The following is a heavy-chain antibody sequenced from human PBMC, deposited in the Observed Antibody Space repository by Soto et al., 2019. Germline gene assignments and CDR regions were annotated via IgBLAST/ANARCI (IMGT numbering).Heavy chain of an antibody. V-gene: IGHV4-39*01. CDR3: ARHNMHYGDCEPFDY. CDR2: IYYSGST. D-gene: IGHD4-17*01. Sequence: GWIRQPPGKGLEWIGSIYYSGSTYYNPSLKSRVTISVDTSKNQFSLKLSSVTAADTAVYYCARHNMHYGDCEPFDYWGQGTLVTVSS. J-gene: IGHJ4*02.